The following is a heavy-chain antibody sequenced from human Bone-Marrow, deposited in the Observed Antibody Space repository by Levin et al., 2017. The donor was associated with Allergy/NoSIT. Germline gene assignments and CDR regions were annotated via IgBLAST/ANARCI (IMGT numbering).Heavy chain of an antibody. CDR2: IYSRGTT. CDR1: GGSISGPYYH. J-gene: IGHJ2*01. Sequence: SETLSLTCTVSGGSISGPYYHWVWIRQPPGKGLEWIGSIYSRGTTYYNPSLKSRVAVSVDTSKNQFSLQLTSMTAADTAVYYCANKGTTDQWYFDLWGPGTLVTVFS. CDR3: ANKGTTDQWYFDL. D-gene: IGHD1-1*01. V-gene: IGHV4-39*01.